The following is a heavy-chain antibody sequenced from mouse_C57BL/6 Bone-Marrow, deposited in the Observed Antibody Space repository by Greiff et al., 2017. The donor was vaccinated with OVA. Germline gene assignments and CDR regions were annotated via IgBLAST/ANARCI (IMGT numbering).Heavy chain of an antibody. CDR3: ARQGYGSLYAMDY. J-gene: IGHJ4*01. CDR1: GYTFTSYW. D-gene: IGHD1-1*01. Sequence: QVQLQQPGAELVKPGASVQMSCKASGYTFTSYWITWVKQRPGQGLEWIGDIYPGSGSTNYNEKFKSKATLTVDTSSSTAYMQLSSLTSEDSAVYYCARQGYGSLYAMDYWGQGTSVTVSS. CDR2: IYPGSGST. V-gene: IGHV1-55*01.